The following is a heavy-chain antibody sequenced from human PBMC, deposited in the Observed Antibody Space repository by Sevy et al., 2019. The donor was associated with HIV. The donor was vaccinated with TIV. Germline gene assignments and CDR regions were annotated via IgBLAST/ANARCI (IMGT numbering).Heavy chain of an antibody. CDR1: GLILSDHY. CDR3: RRDQASIYYYDAYGMDF. J-gene: IGHJ6*02. D-gene: IGHD2-2*01. V-gene: IGHV3-11*01. Sequence: GGSLRLSCEASGLILSDHYMNWIRQVPGKGLEWVSYISRSGFDIYYADSVRGRFTISRDTAKNLLYLQMNRLRVEDTGVYYCRRDQASIYYYDAYGMDFWGQGTTVTVSS. CDR2: ISRSGFDI.